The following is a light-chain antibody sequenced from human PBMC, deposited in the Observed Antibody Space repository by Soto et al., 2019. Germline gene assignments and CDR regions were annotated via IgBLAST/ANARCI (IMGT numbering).Light chain of an antibody. CDR3: QQYNTYRT. CDR2: DAS. V-gene: IGKV1-5*01. J-gene: IGKJ1*01. CDR1: QSISGW. Sequence: DIPVTQSPSTLPASVGDRVTITCRASQSISGWLAWYQQKPGKAPKLIIYDASSLESGVPSRFSGSGSGTEFTLTISSLQPDDFATYYCQQYNTYRTFGQGTKV.